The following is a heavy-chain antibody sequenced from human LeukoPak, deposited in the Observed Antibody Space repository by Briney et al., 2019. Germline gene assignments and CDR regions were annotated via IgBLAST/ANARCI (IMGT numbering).Heavy chain of an antibody. CDR2: ISYDGSNE. CDR1: GFTFSSYV. D-gene: IGHD2-15*01. CDR3: AKNGDRGAYCTGGTCYPYFYYYMDV. V-gene: IGHV3-30*18. Sequence: PGGSLRLSCAASGFTFSSYVHWVRQAPGKGLEWVAIISYDGSNEYYADSVKGRFTISRDNSKNTLYLQMNSLRAEDTAIYYCAKNGDRGAYCTGGTCYPYFYYYMDVWGRGTTVTI. J-gene: IGHJ6*03.